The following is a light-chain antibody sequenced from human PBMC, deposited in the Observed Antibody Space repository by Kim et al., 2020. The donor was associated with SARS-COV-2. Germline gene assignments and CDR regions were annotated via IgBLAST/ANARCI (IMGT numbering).Light chain of an antibody. J-gene: IGKJ4*01. Sequence: APINCRSSQSVLYSSNNKNYLAWYQQKPGQPPKLLIYCASTRESGVPDRFSGSGSGTDFTLTISSLQAEDVAVYYCQQYYSTPLTFGGGTKVDIK. CDR3: QQYYSTPLT. CDR1: QSVLYSSNNKNY. V-gene: IGKV4-1*01. CDR2: CAS.